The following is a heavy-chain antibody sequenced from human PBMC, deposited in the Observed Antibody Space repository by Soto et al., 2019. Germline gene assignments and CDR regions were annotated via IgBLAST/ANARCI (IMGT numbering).Heavy chain of an antibody. CDR2: ISAYNGNT. Sequence: QVQLVQSGAEVKKPGASVKVSCKASGYTFTNYGISWVRQVPGQGLEWMGWISAYNGNTNYGQKVQGRVTVTTDTSTSTAYMELRSLRSDDTAVYYCARVGDCSSTSXRNYYYYGMDVWGQGTTVTVSS. CDR1: GYTFTNYG. D-gene: IGHD2-2*01. J-gene: IGHJ6*02. CDR3: ARVGDCSSTSXRNYYYYGMDV. V-gene: IGHV1-18*01.